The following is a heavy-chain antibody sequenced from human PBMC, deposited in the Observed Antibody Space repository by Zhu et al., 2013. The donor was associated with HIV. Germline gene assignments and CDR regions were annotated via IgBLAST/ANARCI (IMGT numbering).Heavy chain of an antibody. D-gene: IGHD3-22*01. CDR3: ARAGTMIVVAPGY. CDR1: GYTFTTYY. J-gene: IGHJ4*02. CDR2: INPSGGST. Sequence: QVQLVQSGAELKKPGASLKVSCTASGYTFTTYYIHWMRQAPGQGLEWMGIINPSGGSTSYAQKFQGRVTMTRDTSTSTVYMELSSLRSEDTAVYYCARAGTMIVVAPGYWGQGTLGHRLL. V-gene: IGHV1-46*01.